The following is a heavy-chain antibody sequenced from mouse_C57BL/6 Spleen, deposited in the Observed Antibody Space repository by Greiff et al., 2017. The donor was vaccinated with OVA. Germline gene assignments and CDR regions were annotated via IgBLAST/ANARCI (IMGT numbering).Heavy chain of an antibody. CDR2: IRSKSNNYAT. CDR3: VRHRDSNYVAMDY. D-gene: IGHD2-5*01. J-gene: IGHJ4*01. Sequence: EVQRVESGGGLVQPKGSLKLSCAASGFSFNTYAMNWVRQAPGKGLEWVARIRSKSNNYATYYADSVKDRFTISRDDSESMLYLQMNNLKTEDTAMYYCVRHRDSNYVAMDYWGQGTSVTVSS. CDR1: GFSFNTYA. V-gene: IGHV10-1*01.